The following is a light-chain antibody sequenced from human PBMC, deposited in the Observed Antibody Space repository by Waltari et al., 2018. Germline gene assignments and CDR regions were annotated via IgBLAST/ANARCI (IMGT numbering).Light chain of an antibody. CDR1: SSNIGNNY. Sequence: SVLSQPPSASGTPGQRATISCSGSSSNIGNNYVYWYHQPPGTAPKLLIYSTHQRPSGVPDRVPGSKSGTSASLAINGLRSEDEADYYCATWEDSLRMVFGGGTELTVL. CDR3: ATWEDSLRMV. CDR2: STH. J-gene: IGLJ3*02. V-gene: IGLV1-47*01.